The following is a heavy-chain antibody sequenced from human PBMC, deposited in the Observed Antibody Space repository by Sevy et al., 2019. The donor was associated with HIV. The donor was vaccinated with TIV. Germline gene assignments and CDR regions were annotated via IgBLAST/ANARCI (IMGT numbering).Heavy chain of an antibody. Sequence: ASVKVSCKASGYTFTGYYMHWVRQAPGQGLEWMGWINPNSGGTNYAQKFQGRVTMTRDTSISTAYMELGRLRSDDTAVYYCARVETYYYYGMDVWGQGTTVTVSS. D-gene: IGHD3-3*01. CDR2: INPNSGGT. CDR3: ARVETYYYYGMDV. J-gene: IGHJ6*02. CDR1: GYTFTGYY. V-gene: IGHV1-2*02.